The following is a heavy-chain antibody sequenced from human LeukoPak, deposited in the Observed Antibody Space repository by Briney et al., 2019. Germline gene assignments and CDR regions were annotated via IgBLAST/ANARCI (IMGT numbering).Heavy chain of an antibody. Sequence: PGGSLRLSCAASGFAVGSNYMSWVRQAPGKGLEWVSVIYSGGSTYYADSVKGRFTISRDNSKNTLYLQMNSLRAEDTAVYYCASSQDTAMVEFYWGQGTLVTVSS. CDR1: GFAVGSNY. D-gene: IGHD5-18*01. V-gene: IGHV3-53*01. CDR3: ASSQDTAMVEFY. CDR2: IYSGGST. J-gene: IGHJ4*02.